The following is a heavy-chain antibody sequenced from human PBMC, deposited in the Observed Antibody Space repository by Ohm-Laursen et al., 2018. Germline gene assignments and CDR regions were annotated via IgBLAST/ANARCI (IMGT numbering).Heavy chain of an antibody. CDR2: ISSSSSYI. CDR3: AKTPYSSRGHFDY. CDR1: GFTFSSFS. Sequence: SLRLSCTASGFTFSSFSLNWVRQAPGKGLEWVSSISSSSSYIYYADSVKGRFTSSRDNAKNSLYLQMNSLRAEDTALYYCAKTPYSSRGHFDYWGQGTLVTVSS. V-gene: IGHV3-21*04. J-gene: IGHJ4*02. D-gene: IGHD6-13*01.